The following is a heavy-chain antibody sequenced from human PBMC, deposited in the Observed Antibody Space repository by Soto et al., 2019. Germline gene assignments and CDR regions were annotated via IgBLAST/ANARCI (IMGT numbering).Heavy chain of an antibody. CDR1: GFTFSSYG. Sequence: GGSLRLSCAASGFTFSSYGIHWVRQAPGKGLEWVAVISFDGINKYYEDSVKGRFTISRDNSKNTLYLQMNSLRDEDTAVYYCAKDSHYSNYGLGYYYYGMDVWGQGTTVTVSS. D-gene: IGHD4-4*01. J-gene: IGHJ6*02. CDR3: AKDSHYSNYGLGYYYYGMDV. CDR2: ISFDGINK. V-gene: IGHV3-30*18.